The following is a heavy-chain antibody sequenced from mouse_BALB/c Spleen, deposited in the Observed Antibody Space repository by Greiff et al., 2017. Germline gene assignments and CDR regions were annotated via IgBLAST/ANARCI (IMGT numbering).Heavy chain of an antibody. V-gene: IGHV3-2*02. CDR3: ARYIDY. CDR2: ISYSGST. J-gene: IGHJ2*01. CDR1: GYSITSDYA. Sequence: VQLKESGPGLVKPSQSLSLTCTVTGYSITSDYAWDWIRQFPGNKLEWMGYISYSGSTSYNPSLKSRISITRDTSKNQFFLQLNSVTTEDTATYYCARYIDYWGQGTTLTVSS.